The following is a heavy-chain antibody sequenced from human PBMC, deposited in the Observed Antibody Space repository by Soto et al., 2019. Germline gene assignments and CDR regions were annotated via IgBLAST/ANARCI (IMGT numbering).Heavy chain of an antibody. CDR2: IWYDGSNK. J-gene: IGHJ4*02. CDR1: GFTFSSYG. V-gene: IGHV3-33*01. CDR3: ARSAYGDYEFDY. D-gene: IGHD4-17*01. Sequence: GGSLRLSCAASGFTFSSYGMHWVRQAPGKGLEWVAVIWYDGSNKYYADSVKGRFTISRGNSKNTMYLQMNSLRAEDTAVYYCARSAYGDYEFDYWGQGTLVTVSS.